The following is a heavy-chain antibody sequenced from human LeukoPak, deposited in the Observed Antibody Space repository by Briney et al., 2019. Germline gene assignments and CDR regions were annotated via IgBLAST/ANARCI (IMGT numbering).Heavy chain of an antibody. D-gene: IGHD6-13*01. Sequence: GGSLGLSCAASGFTFSSYAMSWVRQAPGKGLEWVSAISGSGGSTYYADSVKGRFTISRDNSKNTLYLQMNSLRAEDTAVYYCAKAPLAAVGRLKQKTNFDYWGQGTLVTVSS. CDR2: ISGSGGST. CDR3: AKAPLAAVGRLKQKTNFDY. CDR1: GFTFSSYA. J-gene: IGHJ4*02. V-gene: IGHV3-23*01.